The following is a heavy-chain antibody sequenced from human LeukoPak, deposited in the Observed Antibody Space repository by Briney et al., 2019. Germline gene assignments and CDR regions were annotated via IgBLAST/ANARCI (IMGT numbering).Heavy chain of an antibody. V-gene: IGHV3-7*01. J-gene: IGHJ4*02. D-gene: IGHD6-13*01. CDR1: GFTFSSHW. CDR3: TRGGATSSWYWFF. Sequence: GGSLRLSCAASGFTFSSHWMTWVRQAPGKGPEWVASINKDGSEQYYVDSVKGRFTISRDNAKNSLSLRVSSLRAEDTAVYYCTRGGATSSWYWFFWGQGTLVTVSS. CDR2: INKDGSEQ.